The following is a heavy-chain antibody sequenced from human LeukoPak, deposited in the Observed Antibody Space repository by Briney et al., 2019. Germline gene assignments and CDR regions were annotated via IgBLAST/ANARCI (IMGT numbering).Heavy chain of an antibody. J-gene: IGHJ4*02. Sequence: SETLSLTCTVSGGSISSYYWSWIRQPAGKGLEWIGRTYTSGSTNYNPSLKSRVTMSVDTSKNQFSLKLSSVTAADTAVYYCARGSYYDSSGYDYFDYWGQGTLVTVSS. CDR3: ARGSYYDSSGYDYFDY. D-gene: IGHD3-22*01. V-gene: IGHV4-4*07. CDR2: TYTSGST. CDR1: GGSISSYY.